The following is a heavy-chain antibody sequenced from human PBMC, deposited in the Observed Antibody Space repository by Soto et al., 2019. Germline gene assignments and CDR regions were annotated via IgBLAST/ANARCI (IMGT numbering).Heavy chain of an antibody. Sequence: QLQLQESGPGLVKPSETLSFTCTVSGGSINKSIYYWGWISQPPGKGLEWIGSVYYSGSTYYNPSIKSRVTISVNTSKNQFSLKLSSVTAADRAVYYCARHCQQLLTFTVWGPGTTVTVSS. D-gene: IGHD1-1*01. CDR3: ARHCQQLLTFTV. CDR2: VYYSGST. V-gene: IGHV4-39*01. J-gene: IGHJ6*02. CDR1: GGSINKSIYY.